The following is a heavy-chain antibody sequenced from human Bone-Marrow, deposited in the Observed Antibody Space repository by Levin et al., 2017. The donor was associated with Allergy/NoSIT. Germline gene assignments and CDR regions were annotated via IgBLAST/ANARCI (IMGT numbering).Heavy chain of an antibody. CDR2: IKQDGSTK. Sequence: QSGGSLRLSCAASGFTFTDFWMAWVRQAPGKGLEWVASIKQDGSTKNYVDSVKGRFAISRDNAKNSLDLQMNSLRPEDTAVYYCATIWRGASGSSRWGQGTLVTVSS. V-gene: IGHV3-7*03. J-gene: IGHJ4*02. CDR3: ATIWRGASGSSR. CDR1: GFTFTDFW. D-gene: IGHD6-19*01.